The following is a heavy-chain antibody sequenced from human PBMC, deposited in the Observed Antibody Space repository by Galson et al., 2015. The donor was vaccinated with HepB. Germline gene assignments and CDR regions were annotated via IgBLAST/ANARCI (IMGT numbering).Heavy chain of an antibody. Sequence: ETLSLTCVVSGGSISRYSWSWIRQSPGKALEWIGSISYTGSTDYQPSIKGRVTMSVDTAKRQFSLSLTSVSPADTAVYYCARVAPEDAWEFPSRRIDSWGQGTLIAVSS. CDR1: GGSISRYS. J-gene: IGHJ4*02. CDR2: ISYTGST. CDR3: ARVAPEDAWEFPSRRIDS. D-gene: IGHD1-26*01. V-gene: IGHV4-59*01.